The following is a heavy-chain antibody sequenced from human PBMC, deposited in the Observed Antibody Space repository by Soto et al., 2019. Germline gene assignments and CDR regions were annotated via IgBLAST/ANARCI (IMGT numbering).Heavy chain of an antibody. CDR2: IYTSGST. Sequence: SETLSLTCTASGGSISSYYWSWIRQPAGKGLEWIGRIYTSGSTNYNPSLKSRVTMSVDTSKNQFSLKLSSVTAADTAVYYCAREGGYSYGYAEYFQHWGQGTLVTVSS. CDR3: AREGGYSYGYAEYFQH. V-gene: IGHV4-4*07. D-gene: IGHD5-18*01. J-gene: IGHJ1*01. CDR1: GGSISSYY.